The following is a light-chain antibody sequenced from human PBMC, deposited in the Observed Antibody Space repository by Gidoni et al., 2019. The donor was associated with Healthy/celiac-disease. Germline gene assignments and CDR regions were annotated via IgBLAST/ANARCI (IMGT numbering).Light chain of an antibody. J-gene: IGKJ3*01. V-gene: IGKV4-1*01. CDR1: QSVLYSSNNKNY. CDR2: WAS. CDR3: QQYYSTPPT. Sequence: DIVMTQSPDSLAVSLGERATINCKSSQSVLYSSNNKNYLAWYQQKPGQPPKLLIYWASTRESGVPYRFSGSGSGTDFTLTISSLQAEDVAVYYCQQYYSTPPTFGPGTNVDIK.